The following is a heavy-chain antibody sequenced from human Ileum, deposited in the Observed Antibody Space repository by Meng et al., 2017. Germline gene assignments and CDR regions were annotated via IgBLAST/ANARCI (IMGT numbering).Heavy chain of an antibody. Sequence: ASVKVSCKASGYTFTNHYMHWVRQAPGQGLEWMGVINPSGDRTIYAQKFQGRLSMTRDTSTSTLYMELSSLRFEDTAAYYCARDNSDSSTSWWFDLWGQGTLVTVSS. CDR2: INPSGDRT. CDR3: ARDNSDSSTSWWFDL. J-gene: IGHJ5*02. D-gene: IGHD4-23*01. V-gene: IGHV1-46*01. CDR1: GYTFTNHY.